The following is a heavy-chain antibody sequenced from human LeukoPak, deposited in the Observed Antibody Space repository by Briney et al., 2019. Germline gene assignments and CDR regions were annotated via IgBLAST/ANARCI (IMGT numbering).Heavy chain of an antibody. Sequence: ASVKVSCKASGGTFSSYAISWVRQAPGQGLEWMGGIIPIFGTANYAQKFQGRVTITADESTSTAYMELSSLRSEDTAVYYCARSRIAAAHFDYWGQGTLVTASS. V-gene: IGHV1-69*01. CDR1: GGTFSSYA. CDR2: IIPIFGTA. D-gene: IGHD6-13*01. J-gene: IGHJ4*02. CDR3: ARSRIAAAHFDY.